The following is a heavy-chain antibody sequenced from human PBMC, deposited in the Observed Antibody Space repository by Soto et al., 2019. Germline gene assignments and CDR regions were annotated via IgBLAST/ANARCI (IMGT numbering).Heavy chain of an antibody. CDR1: GGSFSGYY. V-gene: IGHV4-34*01. J-gene: IGHJ4*02. Sequence: QVQLQQWGAGLLKPSETLSLTCAVYGGSFSGYYWSWIRQPPGKGLEWIGEINHSGSTNYNPSLKSRVNISVDTYKNQCPLKLSSVTAADTAVYYCARARRAGAPVDYWGQGTLVTVSS. CDR3: ARARRAGAPVDY. D-gene: IGHD6-13*01. CDR2: INHSGST.